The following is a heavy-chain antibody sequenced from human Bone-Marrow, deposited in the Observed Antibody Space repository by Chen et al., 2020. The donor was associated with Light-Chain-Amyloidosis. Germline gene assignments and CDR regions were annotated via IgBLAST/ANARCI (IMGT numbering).Heavy chain of an antibody. Sequence: EVQLLESGGGLVQPGGSLRLSCAASGFTFSSYAMSWVRQAPGKGLEWVSAISGSGGSTYYADSVKGRFTISRDNSKNTLYLQMNSLRAEDTAVYYCAKDLGHVLMVYAIKGQSEYGMDVWGQGTTVTVSS. V-gene: IGHV3-23*01. D-gene: IGHD2-8*01. CDR3: AKDLGHVLMVYAIKGQSEYGMDV. CDR1: GFTFSSYA. J-gene: IGHJ6*02. CDR2: ISGSGGST.